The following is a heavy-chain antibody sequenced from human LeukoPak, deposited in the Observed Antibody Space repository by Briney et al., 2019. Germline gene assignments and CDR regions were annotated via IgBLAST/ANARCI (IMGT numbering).Heavy chain of an antibody. V-gene: IGHV4-39*01. J-gene: IGHJ4*02. CDR1: GGSISSSSAY. D-gene: IGHD5-18*01. CDR2: IYYSKNT. CDR3: VSPRGFSYGYFDY. Sequence: SETLSLTCTVSGGSISSSSAYCGWIRQPPGKGLEWVGSIYYSKNTYYNPSLKSRVPISADTSKNQFSLTLGSVSATDTAVYYCVSPRGFSYGYFDYWGKGTLVTVSS.